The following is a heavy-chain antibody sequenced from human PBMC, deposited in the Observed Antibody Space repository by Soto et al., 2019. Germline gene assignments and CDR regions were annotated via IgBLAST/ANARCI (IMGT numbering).Heavy chain of an antibody. CDR1: GFTFSSYW. CDR3: ARVLVVVRYFDWLEGPDY. J-gene: IGHJ4*02. V-gene: IGHV3-7*01. CDR2: IKQDGSGK. D-gene: IGHD3-9*01. Sequence: GGSLRLSCAASGFTFSSYWMSWVRQAPGKGLEWVANIKQDGSGKYYVDSVKGRFTISRDNAKNSLYLQMNSLRAEDTAVYYCARVLVVVRYFDWLEGPDYWGQGTLVTVSS.